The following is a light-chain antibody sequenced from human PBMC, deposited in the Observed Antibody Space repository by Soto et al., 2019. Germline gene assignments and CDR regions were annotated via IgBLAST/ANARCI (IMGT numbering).Light chain of an antibody. Sequence: EIVLTQSPGTLSLSPGERATLSCRASQRVSSSYLAWYQQKPGQAPRLLIYGASSRATGIPDRFSGSGSVKDFTLTISRLEPEDVAVYYCQQYGSSPTFGQRTKVQIK. CDR3: QQYGSSPT. V-gene: IGKV3-20*01. CDR1: QRVSSSY. J-gene: IGKJ1*01. CDR2: GAS.